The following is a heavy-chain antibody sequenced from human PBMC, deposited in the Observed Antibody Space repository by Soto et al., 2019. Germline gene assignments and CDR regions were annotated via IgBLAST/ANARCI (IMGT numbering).Heavy chain of an antibody. V-gene: IGHV1-2*04. CDR1: GYTFTSYG. J-gene: IGHJ6*02. Sequence: ASVKVSCKASGYTFTSYGMNWVRQAPGQGLEWMGWINPNSGGTNYAQKFQGWVTMTRDTSISTAYMELSGLRSDDTAVYYCARVGYYYGSGSPISPLDVWGQGTTVTVSS. CDR2: INPNSGGT. CDR3: ARVGYYYGSGSPISPLDV. D-gene: IGHD3-10*01.